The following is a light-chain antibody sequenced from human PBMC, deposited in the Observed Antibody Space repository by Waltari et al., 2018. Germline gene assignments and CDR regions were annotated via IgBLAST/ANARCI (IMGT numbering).Light chain of an antibody. CDR2: GAS. Sequence: EIVLTQSPGTLSLSPGDRATLSCRSSQTVTRSYLAWYQQKAGQAPRLLIYGASTRATGIPDRFSGSESGTDFTLTISRLEPDDFAVYYCQQYGSSPNTFGQGTKLEI. V-gene: IGKV3-20*01. J-gene: IGKJ2*01. CDR3: QQYGSSPNT. CDR1: QTVTRSY.